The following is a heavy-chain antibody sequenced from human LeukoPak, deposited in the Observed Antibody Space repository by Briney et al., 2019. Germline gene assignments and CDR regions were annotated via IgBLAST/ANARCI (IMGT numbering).Heavy chain of an antibody. CDR2: IYYSGST. Sequence: SETLSLTCTVSGGSISSYYWSWIRQPPWKGLEWVGYIYYSGSTNYNPSLKSRVTISVDTSKNQFSLKLSSVTAADTAVYYCARVVEMATIRYYFDYWGQGTLVTVSS. CDR3: ARVVEMATIRYYFDY. J-gene: IGHJ4*02. V-gene: IGHV4-59*01. CDR1: GGSISSYY. D-gene: IGHD5-24*01.